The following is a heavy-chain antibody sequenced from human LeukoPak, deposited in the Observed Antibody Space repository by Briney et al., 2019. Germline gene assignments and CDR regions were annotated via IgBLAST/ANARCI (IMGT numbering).Heavy chain of an antibody. CDR2: IYPSDSDT. D-gene: IGHD4/OR15-4a*01. V-gene: IGHV5-51*01. Sequence: GASLKISCKGSGYSFTNYWVGWVRQMPGKGLEWMGIIYPSDSDTRYSPSFQGQVTISADKSINTAYLQWSSLKASDTAIYYCARHYRGPPRRGDNYFDPWGQGTLVTVSS. CDR3: ARHYRGPPRRGDNYFDP. J-gene: IGHJ5*02. CDR1: GYSFTNYW.